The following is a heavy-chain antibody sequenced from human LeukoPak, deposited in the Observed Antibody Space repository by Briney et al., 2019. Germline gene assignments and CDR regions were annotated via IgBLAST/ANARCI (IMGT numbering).Heavy chain of an antibody. Sequence: SETLSLTCTVSGGSISSYYWSWIRQPAGKGLEWIGRIYTTGSISYNPSLKNRVTMSVDTSKNQFSLKLSSVTAADTAVYYCARDQNNSGWPDYWGQGTLVTVSS. CDR3: ARDQNNSGWPDY. CDR1: GGSISSYY. CDR2: IYTTGSI. D-gene: IGHD6-19*01. J-gene: IGHJ4*02. V-gene: IGHV4-4*07.